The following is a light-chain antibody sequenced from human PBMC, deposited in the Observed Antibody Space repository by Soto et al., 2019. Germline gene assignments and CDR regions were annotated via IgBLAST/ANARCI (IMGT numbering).Light chain of an antibody. Sequence: QSVLTQPPSVSAAPRQKVTISCSGSSSNIRNNYVSWYQQLPGTAPKLLIYDNNKRPSGIPDRFSGSKSGTSATLGITGLQTGDEADYYCGTWDSSLSTYVVGNCTKVTVL. CDR1: SSNIRNNY. V-gene: IGLV1-51*01. J-gene: IGLJ1*01. CDR3: GTWDSSLSTYV. CDR2: DNN.